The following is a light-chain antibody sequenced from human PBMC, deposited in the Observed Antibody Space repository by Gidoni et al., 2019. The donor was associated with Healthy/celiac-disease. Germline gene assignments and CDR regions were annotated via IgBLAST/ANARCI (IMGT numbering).Light chain of an antibody. CDR1: QSISSY. Sequence: IQMTQSPSSLSASVGDRVTITCRASQSISSYLNWYQQKPGKAPKLLIYAASSLQSGVPSRFSGSGSGTDFTLTISSLQPEDFATYYCQKNYSTPRTFGQGTKVEIK. CDR3: QKNYSTPRT. J-gene: IGKJ1*01. CDR2: AAS. V-gene: IGKV1-39*01.